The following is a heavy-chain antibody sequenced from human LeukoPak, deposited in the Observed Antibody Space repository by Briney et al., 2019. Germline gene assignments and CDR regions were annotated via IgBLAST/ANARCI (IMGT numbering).Heavy chain of an antibody. CDR3: ARNYYDSSGYWTPDY. J-gene: IGHJ4*02. V-gene: IGHV3-7*01. D-gene: IGHD3-22*01. CDR2: IKQDGSEK. CDR1: GFTFSSYW. Sequence: GGSLRLSCAASGFTFSSYWMSWVRQAPGKGLEWVANIKQDGSEKYYVDSVKGRFTISRDSAKNSLYLQMNSLRAEDTAVYYCARNYYDSSGYWTPDYWGQGTLVTVSS.